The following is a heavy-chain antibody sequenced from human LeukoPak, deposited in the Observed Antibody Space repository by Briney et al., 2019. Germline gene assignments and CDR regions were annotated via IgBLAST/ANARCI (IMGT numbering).Heavy chain of an antibody. Sequence: ATVKVSCKASRYTFAGYSMHWVRQAPGQGLEWMGWINPNSGGTNYAQKFQGRVTMTGDTSISTAYMELSRLTSDDTAVYYCARGRGSYSLDYWGQGTLVTVSS. D-gene: IGHD1-26*01. CDR3: ARGRGSYSLDY. CDR1: RYTFAGYS. J-gene: IGHJ4*02. V-gene: IGHV1-2*02. CDR2: INPNSGGT.